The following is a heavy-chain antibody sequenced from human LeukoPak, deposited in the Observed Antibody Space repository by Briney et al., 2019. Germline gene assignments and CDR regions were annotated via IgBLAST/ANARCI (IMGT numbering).Heavy chain of an antibody. Sequence: PGGSLRLSCAASGFTFSSYYVSWVRQAPGKGLEWVSIIYTGGKTYYADSVKGRFTISRDYSKNTLYLQMNSLRAEDTAVYYCATVRGDIVFDLWGQGTLVTVSS. V-gene: IGHV3-53*01. J-gene: IGHJ4*02. D-gene: IGHD2-15*01. CDR3: ATVRGDIVFDL. CDR2: IYTGGKT. CDR1: GFTFSSYY.